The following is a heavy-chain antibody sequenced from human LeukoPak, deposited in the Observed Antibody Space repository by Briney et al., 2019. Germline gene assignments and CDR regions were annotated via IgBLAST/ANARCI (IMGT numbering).Heavy chain of an antibody. CDR3: AKDGRSRLRPRPVGPYEDY. V-gene: IGHV3-30*02. Sequence: GGSLRLSCAASGFTFNSYGMHWVRQAPGKGLEWVAFIRYDGSNKYYADSVKGRFTISRDNSKNTLYLQMNSLRAEDTAVYYCAKDGRSRLRPRPVGPYEDYWGQGTLVTVSS. CDR1: GFTFNSYG. CDR2: IRYDGSNK. D-gene: IGHD4-17*01. J-gene: IGHJ4*02.